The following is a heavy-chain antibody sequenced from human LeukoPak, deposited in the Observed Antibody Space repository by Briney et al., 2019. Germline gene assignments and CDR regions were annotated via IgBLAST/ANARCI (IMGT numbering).Heavy chain of an antibody. Sequence: GGSLKISCKASGYSFTNYWIGCVRQMPGKGLEWMGIIYPGDSDTRYSPSFQGQVTISADKSISTAFLQWSSLKASDSAIYFCARHSGSSWHTEDWFDTWGQGTLVTVSS. D-gene: IGHD6-13*01. V-gene: IGHV5-51*01. CDR2: IYPGDSDT. J-gene: IGHJ5*02. CDR3: ARHSGSSWHTEDWFDT. CDR1: GYSFTNYW.